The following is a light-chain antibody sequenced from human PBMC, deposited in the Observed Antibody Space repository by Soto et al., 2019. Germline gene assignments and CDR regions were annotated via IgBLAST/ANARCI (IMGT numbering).Light chain of an antibody. CDR2: SAS. CDR3: QQYSNGPPVT. J-gene: IGKJ4*01. V-gene: IGKV3-15*01. CDR1: QSFGSK. Sequence: ETVMTQSPATLSVSPGERATLSCRASQSFGSKVAWYQQKPGQAPSLLIYSASTRASGIPLRFSGSGSVTEFTLTISSLQSEDFAVYYCQQYSNGPPVTFGGGTKVDIK.